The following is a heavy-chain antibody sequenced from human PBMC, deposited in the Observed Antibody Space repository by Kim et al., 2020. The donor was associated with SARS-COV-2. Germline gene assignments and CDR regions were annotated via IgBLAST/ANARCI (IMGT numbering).Heavy chain of an antibody. CDR1: GFTFSSYA. J-gene: IGHJ6*02. D-gene: IGHD3-3*01. V-gene: IGHV3-23*01. CDR3: GKAREWLFNYYYYGMDV. CDR2: ISGSGGST. Sequence: GGSLRLSCAASGFTFSSYAMSWVRQAPGKGLEWVSAISGSGGSTYYADSVKGRFTISRDNSKNTLYLQMNSLRAEDTAVYYCGKAREWLFNYYYYGMDVWGQGTTVTVSS.